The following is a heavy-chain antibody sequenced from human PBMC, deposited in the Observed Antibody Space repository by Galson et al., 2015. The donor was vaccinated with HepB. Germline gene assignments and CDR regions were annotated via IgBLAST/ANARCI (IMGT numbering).Heavy chain of an antibody. J-gene: IGHJ4*02. CDR1: GYTLTSHA. CDR3: ARGSEYFDY. V-gene: IGHV1-3*01. CDR2: INGGNGNT. Sequence: SVKVSCKASGYTLTSHAMHWARQAPGQRLEWMGWINGGNGNTKYSKKFQGRVTISRDTSASTAYMELTSLRSEDTAVYYCARGSEYFDYWGQGTLVTVSS. D-gene: IGHD6-19*01.